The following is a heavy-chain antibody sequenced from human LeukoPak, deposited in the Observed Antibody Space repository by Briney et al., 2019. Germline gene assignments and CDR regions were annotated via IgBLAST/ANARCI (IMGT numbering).Heavy chain of an antibody. CDR2: ISGSGGNT. D-gene: IGHD4-17*01. V-gene: IGHV3-23*01. CDR1: GFTFSSYS. CDR3: AKQFNDYGDYVIQH. Sequence: GGSLRLSCAASGFTFSSYSMNWVRQTPGKGLEWVSAISGSGGNTFYADSVKGRFTISRDNSKNTLWLQMKSLRAEDTAIYYCAKQFNDYGDYVIQHWGQGTLVIVSS. J-gene: IGHJ1*01.